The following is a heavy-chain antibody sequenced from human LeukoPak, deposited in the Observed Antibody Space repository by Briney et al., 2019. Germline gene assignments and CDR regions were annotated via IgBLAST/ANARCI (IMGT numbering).Heavy chain of an antibody. D-gene: IGHD6-19*01. CDR2: INHSGST. J-gene: IGHJ6*02. Sequence: SETLSLTCAVYGGSFSGYYWSWIRQPPGKGLEWIGEINHSGSTNHNPSLKSRVTISVDTSKNQFSLKLSSVTAADTAVYYCASSDGSGWVYPLYGMDVWGQGTTATVSS. V-gene: IGHV4-34*01. CDR1: GGSFSGYY. CDR3: ASSDGSGWVYPLYGMDV.